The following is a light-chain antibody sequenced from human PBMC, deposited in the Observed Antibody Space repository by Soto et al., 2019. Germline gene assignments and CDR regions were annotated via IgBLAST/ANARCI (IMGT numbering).Light chain of an antibody. CDR3: SSYTRTTLVV. CDR1: SSDVGGYNY. Sequence: QSALTQPASVSGSPGQSITISCTGSSSDVGGYNYVSWYQQHPGKAPKLMIYEVSNRPSGVSNRFSGSKSGNTASLTIYWLQAEDEDDYYCSSYTRTTLVVFGGGTKLTVL. J-gene: IGLJ2*01. CDR2: EVS. V-gene: IGLV2-14*01.